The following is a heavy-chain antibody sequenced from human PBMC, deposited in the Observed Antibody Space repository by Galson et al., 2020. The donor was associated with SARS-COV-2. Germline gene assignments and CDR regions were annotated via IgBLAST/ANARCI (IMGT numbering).Heavy chain of an antibody. CDR1: GFTFSSYA. D-gene: IGHD6-13*01. V-gene: IGHV3-23*01. Sequence: GGSLRLSCAASGFTFSSYAMSWVRQAPGKGLEWVSAISGSGGSTYYADSVKGRFTISRDNSKNTLYLQMNSLRAEDTAVYYCAKHSIEQQLVLGDNWFDPWAREPWSPSPQ. CDR3: AKHSIEQQLVLGDNWFDP. J-gene: IGHJ5*02. CDR2: ISGSGGST.